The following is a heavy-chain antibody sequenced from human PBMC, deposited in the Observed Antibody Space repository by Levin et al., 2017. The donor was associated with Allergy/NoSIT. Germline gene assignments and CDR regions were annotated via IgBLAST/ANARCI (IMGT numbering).Heavy chain of an antibody. Sequence: ETLSLTCEASGFIFDDYAMSWVRHTPGKGLEWVSGISWNGDSTGYADFVKGRFTISRERGKNSLYLQMNSLRGEDTAIYYCARDLVAYGGVTGTFGYWGQGSLVTVSS. D-gene: IGHD3-16*01. CDR1: GFIFDDYA. J-gene: IGHJ4*02. CDR2: ISWNGDST. V-gene: IGHV3-20*04. CDR3: ARDLVAYGGVTGTFGY.